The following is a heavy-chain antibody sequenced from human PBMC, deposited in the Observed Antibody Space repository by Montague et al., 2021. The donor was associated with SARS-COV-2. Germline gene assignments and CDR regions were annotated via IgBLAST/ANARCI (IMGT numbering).Heavy chain of an antibody. CDR1: GGSISSSSYY. Sequence: SETLSLTCTVSGGSISSSSYYWGWIRHPPGKGLEWIGSIYYSGSTYYXXXLKSRVTISVDTSKNQFSLKLSSVTAADTAVYYCARFPYYYDSSGSFDYWGQGTLVTVSS. V-gene: IGHV4-39*01. J-gene: IGHJ4*02. D-gene: IGHD3-22*01. CDR3: ARFPYYYDSSGSFDY. CDR2: IYYSGST.